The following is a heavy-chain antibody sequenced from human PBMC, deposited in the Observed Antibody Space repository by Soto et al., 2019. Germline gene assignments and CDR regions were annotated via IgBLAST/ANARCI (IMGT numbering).Heavy chain of an antibody. CDR3: ARDVPVHTPAFVY. CDR1: GGTFNTYA. CDR2: ISPMFGAA. Sequence: QVQLVQSGAEMKKPGSSVKVSCQSSGGTFNTYAMNWVRQAPGQGPEWMGDISPMFGAANYAPKFQGRVTITADESTGTSYMQSSSLTSEDTALYFWARDVPVHTPAFVYWCQGTLVTVSS. D-gene: IGHD2-15*01. J-gene: IGHJ4*02. V-gene: IGHV1-69*19.